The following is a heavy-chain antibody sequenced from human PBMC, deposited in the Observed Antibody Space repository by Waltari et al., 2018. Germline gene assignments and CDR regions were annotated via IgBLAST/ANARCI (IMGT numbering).Heavy chain of an antibody. CDR1: GFTFGAHA. D-gene: IGHD3-16*01. CDR3: SRVSASGDGMDV. J-gene: IGHJ6*02. Sequence: EVKLVESGGGLVQPGRSLRLSCTTSGFTFGAHALRWFRQAPGKGLEGVCFIRSKIYGGTADYAASVKGRFTVSRDDSKSISYLQMDSLKTEDTAVYYCSRVSASGDGMDVWGQGTTVTVSS. V-gene: IGHV3-49*03. CDR2: IRSKIYGGTA.